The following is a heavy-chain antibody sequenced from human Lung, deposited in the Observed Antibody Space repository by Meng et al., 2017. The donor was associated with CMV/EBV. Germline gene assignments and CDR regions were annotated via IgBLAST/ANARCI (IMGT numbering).Heavy chain of an antibody. CDR2: IYSGRQT. J-gene: IGHJ4*02. V-gene: IGHV4-39*01. CDR3: AKFPYRRDMGF. Sequence: SETLSLXWSVSGASISSGTRYWGWNRQPPGKGLEWIGSIYSGRQTFYSPALRSRVALAVDRTKNQFSLKMTPVTAADTAVYFCAKFPYRRDMGFWGRGAGVNGSS. CDR1: GASISSGTRY. D-gene: IGHD3-16*02.